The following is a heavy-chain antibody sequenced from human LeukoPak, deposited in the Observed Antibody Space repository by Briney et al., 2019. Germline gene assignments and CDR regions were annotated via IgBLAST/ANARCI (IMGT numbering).Heavy chain of an antibody. V-gene: IGHV1-69*13. Sequence: SVKVSCKASGGTFSSYAISWVRQAPGQGLEWMGGIIPIFGRANYAQKFQGRVTITADESTSTAYMELSSLRSEDTAVYYCARDLNPNRVVVVAATPVWFDPWGQGTLVTVSS. CDR1: GGTFSSYA. J-gene: IGHJ5*02. CDR3: ARDLNPNRVVVVAATPVWFDP. CDR2: IIPIFGRA. D-gene: IGHD2-15*01.